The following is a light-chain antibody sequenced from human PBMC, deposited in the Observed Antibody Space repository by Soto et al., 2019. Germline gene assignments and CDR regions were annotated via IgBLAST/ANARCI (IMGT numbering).Light chain of an antibody. CDR3: GSYRSSNILCYV. CDR2: DVS. V-gene: IGLV2-14*01. Sequence: QSALTQPASVSGSPGQSITISCTGASSDLGGYNYVSWFQQHPGKAPKLIIYDVSNRPSGVSDRFSGSKSGNTASLTISGLQAEDEADYYCGSYRSSNILCYVFGTGTKLTVL. CDR1: SSDLGGYNY. J-gene: IGLJ1*01.